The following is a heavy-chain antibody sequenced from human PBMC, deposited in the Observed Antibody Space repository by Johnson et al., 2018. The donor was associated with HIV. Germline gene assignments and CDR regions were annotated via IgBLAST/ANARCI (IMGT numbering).Heavy chain of an antibody. CDR3: AKDLGTGDDAFDI. D-gene: IGHD7-27*01. CDR1: GFTFSSYG. CDR2: IWYDGSNK. J-gene: IGHJ3*02. Sequence: QMLLVESGGGVVQPGRSLRLSCAASGFTFSSYGMHWVRQAPGKGLEWVAVIWYDGSNKYYADSVKGRFTISRDNSKNTLYLQMSSLRAEDTAVYYCAKDLGTGDDAFDIWGQGTMVTVSS. V-gene: IGHV3-33*06.